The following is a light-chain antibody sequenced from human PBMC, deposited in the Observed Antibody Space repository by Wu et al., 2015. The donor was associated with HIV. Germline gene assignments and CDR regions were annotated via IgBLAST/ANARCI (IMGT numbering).Light chain of an antibody. V-gene: IGKV3-20*01. CDR3: QQYGRSPYT. J-gene: IGKJ2*01. Sequence: EIVLTQSPGTVSLSPGERATLSCRASQTVSKSNLAWYQQKPGQAPRLLIYDTSNRATGIPDRFSGSGSGTDFTLTISRLEPEDFAVYYCQQYGRSPYTFGQGTKLEIK. CDR2: DTS. CDR1: QTVSKSN.